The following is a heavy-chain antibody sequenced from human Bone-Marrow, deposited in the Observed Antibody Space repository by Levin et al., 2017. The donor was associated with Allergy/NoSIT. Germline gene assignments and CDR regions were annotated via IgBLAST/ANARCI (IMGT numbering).Heavy chain of an antibody. CDR2: ISGGSNFI. CDR1: GITLSSFT. J-gene: IGHJ4*02. V-gene: IGHV3-21*01. Sequence: GESLKISCAASGITLSSFTMNWVRQPPGKGLEWVSSISGGSNFIYYADSMRGRFTISRDNAKNSLYLQMTNLSAEDTGVYYCASGESTSFTPDFAYWGQGTLVTVSS. CDR3: ASGESTSFTPDFAY. D-gene: IGHD6-6*01.